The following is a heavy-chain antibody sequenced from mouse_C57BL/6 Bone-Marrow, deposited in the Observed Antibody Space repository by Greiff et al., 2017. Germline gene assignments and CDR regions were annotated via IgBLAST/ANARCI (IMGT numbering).Heavy chain of an antibody. CDR3: ATIYYDYDVFDY. CDR2: INPGSGGT. D-gene: IGHD2-4*01. CDR1: GYAFTNYL. Sequence: QVQLQQSGAELVRPGTSVKVSCKASGYAFTNYLIEWVKQRPGQGLEWIGVINPGSGGTNYNEKFKGKATLTADKSSSTAYMQLSSLTSEDSAVYFCATIYYDYDVFDYWGQGTTLTVSS. V-gene: IGHV1-54*01. J-gene: IGHJ2*01.